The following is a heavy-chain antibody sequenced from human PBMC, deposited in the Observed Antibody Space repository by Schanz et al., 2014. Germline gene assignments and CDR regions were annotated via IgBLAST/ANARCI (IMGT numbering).Heavy chain of an antibody. CDR2: ISTYNGHT. D-gene: IGHD3-10*01. CDR3: ARAPTRMNMFRGVTYFFDY. Sequence: QVQLVQSGAEVKKPGSSVTVSCKASGGTFSSYTISWVRQAPGQGLEWMGWISTYNGHTRYGQKFQDRLSLTTDTDTATAHVELRSLRTDDTAVYYCARAPTRMNMFRGVTYFFDYWGQGTLVTVSS. V-gene: IGHV1-18*01. CDR1: GGTFSSYT. J-gene: IGHJ4*02.